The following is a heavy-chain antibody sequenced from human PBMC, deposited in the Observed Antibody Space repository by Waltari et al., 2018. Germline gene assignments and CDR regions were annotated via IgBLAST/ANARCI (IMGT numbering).Heavy chain of an antibody. CDR2: SIPIRGIA. Sequence: QVQLVQSGAEVKKPGSSVKVSCKASGGTFSSYAISWVRQAPGQVLEWMGGSIPIRGIANNAQEFEGRVTIPADKSTSTAYMELSSLRSEDTAVYYCARNGRLLSTSGWFDPWGQGTLVTVSS. J-gene: IGHJ5*02. V-gene: IGHV1-69*10. D-gene: IGHD3-16*01. CDR3: ARNGRLLSTSGWFDP. CDR1: GGTFSSYA.